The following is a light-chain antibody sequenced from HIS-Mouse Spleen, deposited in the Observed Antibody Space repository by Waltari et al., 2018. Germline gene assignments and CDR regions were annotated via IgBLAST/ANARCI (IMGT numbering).Light chain of an antibody. CDR2: GAS. CDR3: QQYNNWPYT. Sequence: PGERATLSCRASQSVSSNLAWYQQKPGQAPRLLIYGASTRATGIPARFSGSGSGTEFTLTISSMQSEDFAVYYCQQYNNWPYTFGQGTKLEIK. V-gene: IGKV3-15*01. CDR1: QSVSSN. J-gene: IGKJ2*01.